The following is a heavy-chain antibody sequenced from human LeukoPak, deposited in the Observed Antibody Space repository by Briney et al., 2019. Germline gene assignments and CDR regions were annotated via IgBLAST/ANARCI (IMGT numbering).Heavy chain of an antibody. J-gene: IGHJ3*02. CDR1: GGSISSYY. V-gene: IGHV4-59*01. CDR2: IYYSGST. Sequence: PSETLSLTCTVSGGSISSYYWSWIRQPPGKGLEWIGYIYYSGSTNYNPSLKSRVTISVDTSKNQFSLKLSSVTAADTAVYYCARTSGRWLQGNAFDIWGQGTMVTVSS. CDR3: ARTSGRWLQGNAFDI. D-gene: IGHD5-24*01.